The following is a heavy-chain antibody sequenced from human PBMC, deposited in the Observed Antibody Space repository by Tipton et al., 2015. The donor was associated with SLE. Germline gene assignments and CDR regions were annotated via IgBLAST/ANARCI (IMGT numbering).Heavy chain of an antibody. D-gene: IGHD6-13*01. CDR3: AKGGDRIAAAVPFDY. CDR1: GFTFSSYE. J-gene: IGHJ4*02. CDR2: ISSSGSTI. V-gene: IGHV3-48*03. Sequence: SLRLSCAASGFTFSSYEMNWVRQAPGKGLEWVSYISSSGSTIYYADSVKGRFTISRDNSKNTLYLQMNSLRAEDTAVYYCAKGGDRIAAAVPFDYWGQGTLVTVSS.